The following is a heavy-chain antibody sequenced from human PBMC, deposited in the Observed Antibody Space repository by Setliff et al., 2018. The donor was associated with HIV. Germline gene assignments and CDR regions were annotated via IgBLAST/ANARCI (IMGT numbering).Heavy chain of an antibody. V-gene: IGHV4-34*01. D-gene: IGHD2-2*01. CDR3: AKVAVTGYCSTTSCQNWFDP. J-gene: IGHJ5*02. CDR1: GGSFSGYY. Sequence: PSETLSLTCAVYGGSFSGYYWSWIRQPPGKGPEWIGEINHSGSTNYNPSLKSRVTISLDTSKNQFSLRLISVTAADTAVYYCAKVAVTGYCSTTSCQNWFDPWGQGTLVTVSS. CDR2: INHSGST.